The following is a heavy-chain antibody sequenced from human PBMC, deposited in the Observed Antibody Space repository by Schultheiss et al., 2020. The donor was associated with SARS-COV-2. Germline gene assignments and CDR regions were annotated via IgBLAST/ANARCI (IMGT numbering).Heavy chain of an antibody. V-gene: IGHV4-61*01. CDR3: ARYEVLTGYFDL. CDR1: GDSVRRDRNY. Sequence: SQTLSLTWTVSGDSVRRDRNYWGWIRQPPGRGLEWIAYIHHSGSDNYNPSLKSRVVTSVDTSKNEFSLTLGSVTAADTAIYYCARYEVLTGYFDLWGQGSLVTVSS. CDR2: IHHSGSD. D-gene: IGHD3-9*01. J-gene: IGHJ4*02.